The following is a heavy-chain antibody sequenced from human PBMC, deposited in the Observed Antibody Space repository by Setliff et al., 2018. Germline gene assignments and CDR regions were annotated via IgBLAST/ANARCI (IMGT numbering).Heavy chain of an antibody. Sequence: SETLSLTCTVSGYSISSGAYYWHWIRQNPGKGLEWIGYIYHTGNTFYNPSLKSRVTISVDTSKNQFSLKLSSVTAADTAVYYCARLRDSMVRGVSDFYYYYYYMDVWGKGTTVTVSS. CDR3: ARLRDSMVRGVSDFYYYYYYMDV. D-gene: IGHD3-10*01. J-gene: IGHJ6*03. CDR1: GYSISSGAYY. V-gene: IGHV4-31*03. CDR2: IYHTGNT.